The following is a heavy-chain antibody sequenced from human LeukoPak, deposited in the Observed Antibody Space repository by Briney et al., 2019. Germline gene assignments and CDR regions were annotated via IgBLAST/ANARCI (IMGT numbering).Heavy chain of an antibody. CDR1: GYTFTSYG. V-gene: IGHV1-18*01. CDR3: AREGETTVTTEYYFDY. Sequence: GSVKVACKASGYTFTSYGISWVRQAPGQGLEWMGWISAYNGNTNYAQKLQGRVTMTTDTSTSTAYMELRSLRSDDTAVYYCAREGETTVTTEYYFDYWGQGTLVTVSS. J-gene: IGHJ4*02. CDR2: ISAYNGNT. D-gene: IGHD4-17*01.